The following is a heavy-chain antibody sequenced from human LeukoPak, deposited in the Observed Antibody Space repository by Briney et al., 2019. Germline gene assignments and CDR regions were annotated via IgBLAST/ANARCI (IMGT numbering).Heavy chain of an antibody. CDR3: AREGTAVSGTMDY. J-gene: IGHJ4*02. CDR2: ISTGSSHI. V-gene: IGHV3-21*06. CDR1: GFTFSSYR. Sequence: GGSLRLSCAASGFTFSSYRMNWVRQAPGKGLQWVSSISTGSSHIYYTDSVKGRLTISRDNAKNSLYLQMTGLRVDDTAVYYCAREGTAVSGTMDYWGQGTLVTVSS. D-gene: IGHD1-26*01.